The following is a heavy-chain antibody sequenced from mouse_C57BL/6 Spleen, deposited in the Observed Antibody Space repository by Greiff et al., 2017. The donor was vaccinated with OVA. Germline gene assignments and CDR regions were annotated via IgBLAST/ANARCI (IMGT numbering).Heavy chain of an antibody. Sequence: DVMLVEPGGGLVQPGGSMKLSCVASGFTFSNYWMNWVRQSPEKGLEWVAQIRLKSDYYATNYAVYVKGRFTIAKDDSKSSVYQQRNNLRAEDAGIYYCTGIYYDYDENYWGQGTTLTVSS. D-gene: IGHD2-4*01. CDR3: TGIYYDYDENY. V-gene: IGHV6-3*01. J-gene: IGHJ2*01. CDR1: GFTFSNYW. CDR2: IRLKSDYYAT.